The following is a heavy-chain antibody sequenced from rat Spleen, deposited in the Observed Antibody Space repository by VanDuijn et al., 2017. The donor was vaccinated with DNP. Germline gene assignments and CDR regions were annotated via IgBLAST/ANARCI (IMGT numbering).Heavy chain of an antibody. CDR2: ISRSGGAA. CDR3: TTILGPPMDS. CDR1: KFAFSNYG. D-gene: IGHD4-2*01. V-gene: IGHV5-27*01. Sequence: EVQLVESGGGLVQPGRSLKLSCAASKFAFSNYGMAWVRQAPKKGLEWVAAISRSGGAAYYRESVKGRFTISRDNAKGNLYLQMESLRSEDAATYYCTTILGPPMDSGGQGTSVTVSS. J-gene: IGHJ4*01.